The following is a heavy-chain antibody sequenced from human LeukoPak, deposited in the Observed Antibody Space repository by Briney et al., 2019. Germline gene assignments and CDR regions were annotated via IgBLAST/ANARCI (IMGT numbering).Heavy chain of an antibody. Sequence: GGPLRLSCAASGFTFSSYGMHWVRQAPGKGLEWVALIRYDGSNKYYADSVKGRFTISRDNSKNTLYLQMNSLRAEDTAVYYCARQPFYNWNYGEDYWGQGTLVTVSS. J-gene: IGHJ4*02. V-gene: IGHV3-30*02. CDR2: IRYDGSNK. D-gene: IGHD1-7*01. CDR1: GFTFSSYG. CDR3: ARQPFYNWNYGEDY.